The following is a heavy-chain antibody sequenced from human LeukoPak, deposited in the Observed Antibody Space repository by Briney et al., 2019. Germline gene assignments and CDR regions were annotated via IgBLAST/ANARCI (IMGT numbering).Heavy chain of an antibody. Sequence: PGGSLRLSCAASGFTFSSYSMNWVRQAPGKGLEWVAVISYDGSNKYYADSVKGRFTISRDNSKNTLYLQINSLRAEDTAVYYCAWYDSSGYYFRYWGQGTLVTVSS. CDR2: ISYDGSNK. CDR1: GFTFSSYS. D-gene: IGHD3-22*01. CDR3: AWYDSSGYYFRY. V-gene: IGHV3-30*03. J-gene: IGHJ4*02.